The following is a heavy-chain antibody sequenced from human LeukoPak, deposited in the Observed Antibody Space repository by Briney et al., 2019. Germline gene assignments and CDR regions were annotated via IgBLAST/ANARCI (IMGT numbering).Heavy chain of an antibody. CDR3: AYMATGDYDF. J-gene: IGHJ4*02. D-gene: IGHD5-24*01. CDR1: GYSFTSYL. CDR2: IDPSDSYT. Sequence: GESLKISCKGSGYSFTSYLISWVRQMRGKGLGWMWRIDPSDSYTNYNSSFQGRVTFSADKSINTAYLQWSRLKASDTAMYYCAYMATGDYDFWGQGTLVTVSS. V-gene: IGHV5-10-1*01.